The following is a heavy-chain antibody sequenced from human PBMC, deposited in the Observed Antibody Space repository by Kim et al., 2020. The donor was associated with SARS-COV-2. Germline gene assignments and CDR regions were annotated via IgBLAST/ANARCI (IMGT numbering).Heavy chain of an antibody. J-gene: IGHJ4*02. CDR1: GGTFSSYA. Sequence: SVKVSCKASGGTFSSYAISWVRQAPGQGLEWMGRIIPILGIANYAQKFQGRVTITADKSTSTAYMELSSLRSEDTAVYYCARERGYSSSSSNYYFDYWGQGTLVTVSS. CDR2: IIPILGIA. D-gene: IGHD6-6*01. V-gene: IGHV1-69*04. CDR3: ARERGYSSSSSNYYFDY.